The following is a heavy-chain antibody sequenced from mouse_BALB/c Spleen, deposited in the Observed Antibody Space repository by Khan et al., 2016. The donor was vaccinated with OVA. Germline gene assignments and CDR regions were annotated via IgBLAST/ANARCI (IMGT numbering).Heavy chain of an antibody. CDR2: IDPANGNT. CDR3: ARGGWSYTMDY. Sequence: MQLQQSGAELVKPGASVKLSCTASGFNIEDTYIHWVMQRPEQGLEWIGRIDPANGNTKYDPKFQGKATITADTSSNPAYLQLSSLTSEDTAVYYCARGGWSYTMDYWGQGTSVTVSS. CDR1: GFNIEDTY. D-gene: IGHD1-1*02. V-gene: IGHV14-3*02. J-gene: IGHJ4*01.